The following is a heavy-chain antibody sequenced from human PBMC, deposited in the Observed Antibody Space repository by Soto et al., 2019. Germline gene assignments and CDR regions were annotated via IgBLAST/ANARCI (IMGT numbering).Heavy chain of an antibody. Sequence: SETRSITCAVYVLSVSCCYWSWIRQPPGKGLEWIGEINHSGSTNYNPSLKSRVTISVYTSKNQFSLRLSSVSVADTAVYYCARRPPLYASESSRFDIWGQGALVTVS. CDR2: INHSGST. CDR1: VLSVSCCY. D-gene: IGHD3-10*01. CDR3: ARRPPLYASESSRFDI. J-gene: IGHJ4*02. V-gene: IGHV4-34*01.